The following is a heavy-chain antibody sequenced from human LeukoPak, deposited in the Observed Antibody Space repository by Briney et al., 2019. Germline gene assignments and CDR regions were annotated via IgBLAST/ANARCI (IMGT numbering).Heavy chain of an antibody. CDR1: GGSISTYY. D-gene: IGHD4-23*01. CDR2: IYYNGNT. CDR3: ARGIAVVTPRLYYFDY. V-gene: IGHV4-59*12. Sequence: SETLSLTCTVSGGSISTYYWSWIRQPPGRGLEWIGYIYYNGNTNYNPSLKSRVTISLDTSKNQFSLKLSSVTAADTAVYYCARGIAVVTPRLYYFDYWGQGTLVTVSS. J-gene: IGHJ4*02.